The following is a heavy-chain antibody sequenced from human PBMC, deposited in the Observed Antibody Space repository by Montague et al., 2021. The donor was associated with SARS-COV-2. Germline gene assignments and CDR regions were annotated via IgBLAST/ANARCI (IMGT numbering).Heavy chain of an antibody. Sequence: SQTLSLTCTVSGGSISSGGYYWSWIRQHPGKGLEWIGYIYYSGSTYYNPSLKSRVTIPVDTSKNQFSLKLSSVTAADTAVYYCASTYGGNLGYYYYYMDVWGKGTTVTVSS. CDR3: ASTYGGNLGYYYYYMDV. CDR1: GGSISSGGYY. CDR2: IYYSGST. D-gene: IGHD4-23*01. V-gene: IGHV4-31*03. J-gene: IGHJ6*03.